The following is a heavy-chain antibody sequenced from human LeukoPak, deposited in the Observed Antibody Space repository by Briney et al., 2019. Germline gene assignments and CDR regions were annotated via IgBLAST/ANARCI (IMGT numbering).Heavy chain of an antibody. V-gene: IGHV3-33*06. CDR3: AKVVPFELGFDY. Sequence: GRSLRLSCAASGFIFSNYGMHWVRQAPGKGLEWVAVIWFDGSNEDYADSVKGRFTISRDNSKNTLFLQMNSLRAVDTAVYYCAKVVPFELGFDYWGQGTLVTVSS. CDR1: GFIFSNYG. CDR2: IWFDGSNE. J-gene: IGHJ4*02. D-gene: IGHD3/OR15-3a*01.